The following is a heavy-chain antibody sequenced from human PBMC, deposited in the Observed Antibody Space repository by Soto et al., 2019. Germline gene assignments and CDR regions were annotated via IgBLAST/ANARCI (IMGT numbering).Heavy chain of an antibody. J-gene: IGHJ6*02. CDR1: GFTFSKAW. V-gene: IGHV3-15*01. CDR2: IKSKTDGGTI. CDR3: STGGKYYGMDV. D-gene: IGHD1-26*01. Sequence: PGGSLRLSCAASGFTFSKAWMSWVRQAPGKGLDWVGRIKSKTDGGTIDYAAPVKGRFTISRDDSKNTLYLQMNSLRTEDTAVYYCSTGGKYYGMDVWGQGTKVTVSS.